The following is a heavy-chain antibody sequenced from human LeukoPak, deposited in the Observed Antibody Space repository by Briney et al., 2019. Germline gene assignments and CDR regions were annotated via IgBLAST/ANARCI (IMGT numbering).Heavy chain of an antibody. J-gene: IGHJ4*02. D-gene: IGHD2-2*01. Sequence: GGSLRLSCAASGYTFSTSVMHWVRQAPGKGLEWLSFIRFDGSEKYYADSVKARFSISRDNSMNTLYLQMNSLRPEDTAVYYCAKQGLVPATAGDWGQGTLVTVSS. CDR3: AKQGLVPATAGD. CDR2: IRFDGSEK. CDR1: GYTFSTSV. V-gene: IGHV3-30*02.